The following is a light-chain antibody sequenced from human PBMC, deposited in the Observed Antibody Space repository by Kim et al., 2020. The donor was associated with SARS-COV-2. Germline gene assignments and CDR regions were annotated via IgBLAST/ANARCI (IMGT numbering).Light chain of an antibody. CDR2: SNN. CDR3: AAWDDSLSGWV. J-gene: IGLJ3*02. V-gene: IGLV1-47*02. Sequence: ELTQPPSASGTPGQRVTISCSGSSSNIGSNYVYWYQQLPGTAPKLLIYSNNQRPSGVPDRFSGSKSGTSTSLAISGLRSEDEADYYCAAWDDSLSGWVFGGGTQLTVL. CDR1: SSNIGSNY.